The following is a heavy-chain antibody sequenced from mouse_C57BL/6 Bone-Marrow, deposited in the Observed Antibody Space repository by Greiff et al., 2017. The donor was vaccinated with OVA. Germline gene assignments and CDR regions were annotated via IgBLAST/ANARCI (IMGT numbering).Heavy chain of an antibody. CDR2: IYPRSGNT. CDR3: ARRPPYYFDY. CDR1: GYTFTSYG. V-gene: IGHV1-81*01. Sequence: VMLVESGAELARPGASVKLSCKASGYTFTSYGISWVKQRTGQGLEWIGEIYPRSGNTYYNEKFKGKATLTADKSSSTAYMELRSLTSEDSAVYFCARRPPYYFDYWGQGTTLTVSS. J-gene: IGHJ2*01.